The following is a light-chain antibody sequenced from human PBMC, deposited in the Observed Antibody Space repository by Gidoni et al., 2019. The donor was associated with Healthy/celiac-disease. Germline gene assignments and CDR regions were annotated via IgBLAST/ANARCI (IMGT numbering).Light chain of an antibody. J-gene: IGKJ2*01. CDR3: MQALQTPYT. CDR2: LGS. Sequence: DIVVTQSPLSLPVTPGEPASISGSSSQRLLQSNGYNYLDWYLQKPGQSPQLLIYLGSNRASGVPDRFSGSGSGTDFTLKISRVEAEDVGVYYCMQALQTPYTFGQGTKLEIK. CDR1: QRLLQSNGYNY. V-gene: IGKV2-28*01.